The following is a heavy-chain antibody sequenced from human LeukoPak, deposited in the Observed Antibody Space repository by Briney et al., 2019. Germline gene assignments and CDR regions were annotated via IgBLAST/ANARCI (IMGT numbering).Heavy chain of an antibody. CDR3: ANGGKGTAPDY. V-gene: IGHV3-48*01. CDR2: ISSSSSTI. D-gene: IGHD1/OR15-1a*01. CDR1: GFTFSSYS. Sequence: PGGSLRLSCAASGFTFSSYSMNWVRQAPGKGLEWVSYISSSSSTIYYADSVKGRFTISRDNAKDSLYLQMNSLRAEDTAVYYCANGGKGTAPDYWGQGTLVTVSS. J-gene: IGHJ4*02.